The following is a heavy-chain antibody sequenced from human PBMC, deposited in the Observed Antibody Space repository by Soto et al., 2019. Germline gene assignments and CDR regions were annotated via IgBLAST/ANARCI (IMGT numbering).Heavy chain of an antibody. CDR2: IYYNGYT. CDR1: GGSISSGGNY. J-gene: IGHJ4*02. Sequence: QVQLQESGPGLVKPSQTLSLTCSVSGGSISSGGNYWSWIRQHPGKGLELIGYIYYNGYTYYNPSLKSRVSMSVDTSKSQFSLRLSSVTVADTAVYYCARGYYDILTAHFDYWGQGTRVTVSS. V-gene: IGHV4-31*03. CDR3: ARGYYDILTAHFDY. D-gene: IGHD3-9*01.